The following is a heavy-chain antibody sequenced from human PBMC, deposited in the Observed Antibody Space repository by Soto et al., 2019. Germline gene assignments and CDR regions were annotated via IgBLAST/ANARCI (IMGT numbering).Heavy chain of an antibody. Sequence: ASVKVSCKASGYTLTGYYMHWVRQAPGQGLEWMGWINPNSGGTNYAQKFQGRVTMTRDTSISTAYMELSRLRSDDTAVYYCAINIAVAGTGRAPYYYGMDVWGQGTTVTVSS. J-gene: IGHJ6*02. V-gene: IGHV1-2*02. CDR1: GYTLTGYY. CDR2: INPNSGGT. CDR3: AINIAVAGTGRAPYYYGMDV. D-gene: IGHD6-19*01.